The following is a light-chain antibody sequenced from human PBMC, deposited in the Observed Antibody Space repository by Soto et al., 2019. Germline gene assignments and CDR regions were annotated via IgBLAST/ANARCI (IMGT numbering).Light chain of an antibody. Sequence: DIQMTQSPSSLSASVGDRVTITCRASQSISNYLNWYQQRPGKAPQLLIYAASTLQSGVPSRFSGSAAGTDFTLTINSLQPEDFATYYCQQSDSTPYTFGQGTKLEIK. J-gene: IGKJ2*01. CDR3: QQSDSTPYT. CDR1: QSISNY. V-gene: IGKV1-39*01. CDR2: AAS.